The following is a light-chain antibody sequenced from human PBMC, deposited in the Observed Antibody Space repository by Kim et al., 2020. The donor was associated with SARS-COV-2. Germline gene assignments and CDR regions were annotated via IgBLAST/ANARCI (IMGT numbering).Light chain of an antibody. V-gene: IGLV2-14*01. Sequence: QSALTQPASVSGSPGQSITISCTGTSSDVGGYNYVSWYQQHPGKAPKLMIYDVSKRPSGVSNRFSGSKSGNTASLTISGRQAEDEADYYCSSYTSSSRVFGGGTQLTVL. J-gene: IGLJ3*02. CDR1: SSDVGGYNY. CDR3: SSYTSSSRV. CDR2: DVS.